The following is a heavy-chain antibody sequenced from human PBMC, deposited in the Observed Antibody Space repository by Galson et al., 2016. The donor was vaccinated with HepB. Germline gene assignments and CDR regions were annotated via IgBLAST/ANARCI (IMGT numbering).Heavy chain of an antibody. D-gene: IGHD5-12*01. CDR2: IYYSGST. Sequence: ETLSLTCTVSGGSISSHYWSWIRQSPGKGLEWIGYIYYSGSTNYNPSLRSRVTISVDTSKNQFSLKVSSVTAADTAVYYCARTRRSGYDLFYFDDWGQGTLVTVSS. CDR3: ARTRRSGYDLFYFDD. V-gene: IGHV4-59*11. CDR1: GGSISSHY. J-gene: IGHJ4*02.